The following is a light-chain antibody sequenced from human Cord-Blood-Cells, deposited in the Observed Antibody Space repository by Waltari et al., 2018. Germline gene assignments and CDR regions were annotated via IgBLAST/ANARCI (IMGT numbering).Light chain of an antibody. J-gene: IGLJ1*01. CDR1: SSDVGGYNI. Sequence: QSALTQPASVSGSPAQSITISCTGTSSDVGGYNIVSWYQQHPGKAPKPMIYDVSNRPSGVSNRFSGSKSGNTASLTISGLQAEDEADYYCSSYTSSSTLLYVFGTGTKVTVL. CDR3: SSYTSSSTLLYV. V-gene: IGLV2-14*03. CDR2: DVS.